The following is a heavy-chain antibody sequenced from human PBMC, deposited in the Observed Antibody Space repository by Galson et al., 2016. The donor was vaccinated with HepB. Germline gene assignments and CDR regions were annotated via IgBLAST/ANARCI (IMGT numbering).Heavy chain of an antibody. CDR3: AREAPPTEGASDTFDI. V-gene: IGHV3-33*01. J-gene: IGHJ3*02. CDR2: IWSDGNNQ. Sequence: SLRLSCAASGFTFIDFGLHWVRQAPGKGLEWVAVIWSDGNNQYYANSVKGRFTISRDNSKNSLYLEMNTLRVEDTAVYYCAREAPPTEGASDTFDIWGQGTMVTVSS. D-gene: IGHD4-11*01. CDR1: GFTFIDFG.